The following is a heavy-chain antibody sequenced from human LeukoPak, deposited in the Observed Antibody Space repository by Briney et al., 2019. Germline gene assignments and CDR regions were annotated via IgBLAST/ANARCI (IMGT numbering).Heavy chain of an antibody. CDR1: GGSISSYY. CDR3: ARDFEPYYGSGSYSSSY. J-gene: IGHJ4*02. D-gene: IGHD3-10*01. V-gene: IGHV3-30-3*01. CDR2: ISYDGSNK. Sequence: RPSETLSLTCTVSGGSISSYYWSWIRQAPGKGLEWVAVISYDGSNKYYADSVKGRFTISRDNSKNTLYLQMNSLRAEDTAVYYCARDFEPYYGSGSYSSSYWGQGTLVTVSS.